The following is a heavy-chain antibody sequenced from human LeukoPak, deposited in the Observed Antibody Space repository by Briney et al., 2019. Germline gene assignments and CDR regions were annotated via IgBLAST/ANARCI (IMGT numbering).Heavy chain of an antibody. D-gene: IGHD3-10*01. CDR2: IKSKTDGGTT. CDR1: GFTFSNAW. V-gene: IGHV3-15*01. Sequence: GGSLRLSCAASGFTFSNAWMSWVRQAPGKGLEWVGRIKSKTDGGTTDYAAPVKGRFTISRDDSKNTLYLQMNSLKTEDTAVYYCTTDQRFLWFGELANFDYWGQGTLVTVSS. J-gene: IGHJ4*02. CDR3: TTDQRFLWFGELANFDY.